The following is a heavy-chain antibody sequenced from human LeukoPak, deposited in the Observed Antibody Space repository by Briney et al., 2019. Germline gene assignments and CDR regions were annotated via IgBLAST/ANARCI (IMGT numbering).Heavy chain of an antibody. D-gene: IGHD1-7*01. J-gene: IGHJ6*02. Sequence: SETLSLTCAVYGGSFSGYYWSWIRQPPGKGLDWIGEINHSGSTNYNPSLKSRVTISVDTSKNQFSLKLSSVTAADTAVYYCARGPRTYCYYYYGMDVWGQGTTVTVSS. V-gene: IGHV4-34*01. CDR2: INHSGST. CDR3: ARGPRTYCYYYYGMDV. CDR1: GGSFSGYY.